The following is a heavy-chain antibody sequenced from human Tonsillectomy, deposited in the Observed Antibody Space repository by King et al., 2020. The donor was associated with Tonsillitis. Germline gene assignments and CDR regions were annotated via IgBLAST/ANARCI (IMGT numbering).Heavy chain of an antibody. CDR2: MNPNSGNT. CDR1: GYTFTSYD. J-gene: IGHJ4*02. V-gene: IGHV1-8*01. Sequence: VQLVESGAEVKKPGASVKVSCKASGYTFTSYDINWVRQATGQGLEWRGWMNPNSGNTGYAQKFQGRVTMTRNTSISTTYMELSSLRSEDTAVYYCARPKLIAVAGDFDYWGQGTLVTVSS. D-gene: IGHD6-19*01. CDR3: ARPKLIAVAGDFDY.